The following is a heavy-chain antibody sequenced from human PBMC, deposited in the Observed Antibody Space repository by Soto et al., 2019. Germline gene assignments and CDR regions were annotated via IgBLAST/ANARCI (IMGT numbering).Heavy chain of an antibody. D-gene: IGHD4-17*01. Sequence: QLQLQESGPGLVKPSETLSLTCTVSGGSISSSSYYWGWISQPPGKGLEWIGSIYYSGSTYYNPSLKSRVTISVDTAKNQSSLKLSSVTAADTAVYYCARHRRTVTDDAFDIWGQGTMVTVSS. CDR2: IYYSGST. J-gene: IGHJ3*02. V-gene: IGHV4-39*01. CDR1: GGSISSSSYY. CDR3: ARHRRTVTDDAFDI.